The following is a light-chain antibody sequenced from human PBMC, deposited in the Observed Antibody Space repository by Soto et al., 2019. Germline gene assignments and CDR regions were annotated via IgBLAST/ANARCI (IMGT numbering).Light chain of an antibody. CDR2: GAS. CDR3: QQYNKWPPYT. V-gene: IGKV3-15*01. Sequence: EIVLTQSPGTLSLSPLERATLSCRAIQSVISMYLAWYQQKPGQAPRLLIFGASTRATGIPARFSGSGSGTEFTLTISSLQSEDFAVYYCQQYNKWPPYTFGQGTKVDIK. J-gene: IGKJ2*01. CDR1: QSVISMY.